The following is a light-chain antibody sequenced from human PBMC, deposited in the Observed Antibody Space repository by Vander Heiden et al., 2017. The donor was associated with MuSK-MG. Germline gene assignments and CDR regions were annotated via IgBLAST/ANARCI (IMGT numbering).Light chain of an antibody. CDR2: AAS. V-gene: IGKV1-39*01. CDR1: QSISSY. Sequence: DIQMTQSPSSLSASVGDRVTITCRASQSISSYLNWYQQKPGKAPKLLIYAASSLQSGVPSRFSGSGSGTDFTLTISSLQPEDFATYYCQQSYSTPWTFGQGTKLXIK. J-gene: IGKJ2*01. CDR3: QQSYSTPWT.